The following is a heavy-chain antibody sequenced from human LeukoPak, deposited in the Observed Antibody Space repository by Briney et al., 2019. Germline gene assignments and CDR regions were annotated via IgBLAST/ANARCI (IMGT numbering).Heavy chain of an antibody. CDR1: GFTFSSYSM. CDR2: IYHSGST. Sequence: GSLRLSCAASGFTFSSYSMNWVRQPPGKGLEWIGEIYHSGSTNYNPSLKSRVTISVDKSKNQFSLKLSSVTAADTAVYYCARGRQTYYYDSSGYYFDYWGQGTLVTVSS. CDR3: ARGRQTYYYDSSGYYFDY. D-gene: IGHD3-22*01. V-gene: IGHV4-4*02. J-gene: IGHJ4*02.